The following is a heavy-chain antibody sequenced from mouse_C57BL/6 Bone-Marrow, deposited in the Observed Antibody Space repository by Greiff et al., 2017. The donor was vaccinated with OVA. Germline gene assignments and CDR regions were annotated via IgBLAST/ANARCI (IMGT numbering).Heavy chain of an antibody. CDR1: GFNIKNTY. D-gene: IGHD2-3*01. V-gene: IGHV14-3*01. Sequence: SVAELVRPGASVKLSCPASGFNIKNTYMHWVQQRPEQGLEWIGRIDPANGNTKYAPKFPGTATITADTSSNTAYLQLSSLTSEDTAIYYCSSYDGFYDYFDYWGQGTTLTVSS. CDR3: SSYDGFYDYFDY. CDR2: IDPANGNT. J-gene: IGHJ2*01.